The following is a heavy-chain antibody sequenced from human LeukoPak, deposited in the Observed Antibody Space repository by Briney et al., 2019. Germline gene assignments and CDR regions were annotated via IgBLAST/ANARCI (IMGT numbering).Heavy chain of an antibody. CDR2: IYHSGST. D-gene: IGHD2-2*01. V-gene: IGHV4-38-2*02. CDR3: ARRVGYCSSTSCYPHYYYYMDV. J-gene: IGHJ6*03. Sequence: SETLSLTCTVSGYSISSGYYWGWIRQPPGKGLEWIGSIYHSGSTYYNPSLKSRVTISVDTSKNQFSLKLSSVTAADTAVYYCARRVGYCSSTSCYPHYYYYMDVWGKGTTVTISS. CDR1: GYSISSGYY.